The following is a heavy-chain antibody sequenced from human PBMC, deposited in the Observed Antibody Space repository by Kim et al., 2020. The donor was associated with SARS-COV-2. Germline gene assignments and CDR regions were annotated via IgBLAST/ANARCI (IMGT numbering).Heavy chain of an antibody. CDR2: ISGDSNYI. Sequence: GGSLRLSCAASGFTFSPHSMNWVRRSPRQGLEWVSSISGDSNYIYYADSVKGRFTISRDNAKNSLFLQMNSLRAEDTAVYYCARGGTLVKHYDYWGQGTL. CDR1: GFTFSPHS. CDR3: ARGGTLVKHYDY. V-gene: IGHV3-21*01. J-gene: IGHJ4*02. D-gene: IGHD1-7*01.